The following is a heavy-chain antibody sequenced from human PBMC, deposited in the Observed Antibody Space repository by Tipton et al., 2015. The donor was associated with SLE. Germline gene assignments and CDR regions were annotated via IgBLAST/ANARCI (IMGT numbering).Heavy chain of an antibody. D-gene: IGHD3-9*01. Sequence: SLRLSCAASGFIFSSYAMSWVRQAPGKGLEWISVIYGGTNNTFYADSVKGRFTISRDNSKRTLNLQMNSLRAEDTAVYYCASDRGRDYDTLTGYRRDWGEGTLVAGSS. V-gene: IGHV3-23*03. J-gene: IGHJ4*02. CDR1: GFIFSSYA. CDR3: ASDRGRDYDTLTGYRRD. CDR2: IYGGTNNT.